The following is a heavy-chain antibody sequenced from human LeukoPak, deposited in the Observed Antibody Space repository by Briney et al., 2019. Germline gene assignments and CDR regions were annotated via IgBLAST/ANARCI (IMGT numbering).Heavy chain of an antibody. CDR3: TIGRYFDWLPAFDY. D-gene: IGHD3-9*01. CDR1: GFTFSNAW. J-gene: IGHJ4*02. CDR2: IKSKTDGGTT. V-gene: IGHV3-15*01. Sequence: GGSLRLSCAASGFTFSNAWMSWVRQAPGKGLEWVGRIKSKTDGGTTDYAAPVKSRFTISRDDSKNTLYLQMNSLKTEDTAVYYCTIGRYFDWLPAFDYWGQGTLVTVSS.